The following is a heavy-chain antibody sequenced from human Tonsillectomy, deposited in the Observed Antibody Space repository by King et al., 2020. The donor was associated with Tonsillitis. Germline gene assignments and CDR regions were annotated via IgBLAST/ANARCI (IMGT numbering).Heavy chain of an antibody. CDR2: INPNSGGT. CDR1: GYTFTGHY. D-gene: IGHD2-2*01. J-gene: IGHJ6*02. Sequence: VQLVESGAEVKKPGASVKVSCKASGYTFTGHYMHWVRQAPGQGLEWMGWINPNSGGTNYAQKFQGRVTMTRDTSLSTAYMELSRLRSDDTAVYYCARDKEVPAAMGFNYGMVVWGQGPTVTVAS. V-gene: IGHV1-2*02. CDR3: ARDKEVPAAMGFNYGMVV.